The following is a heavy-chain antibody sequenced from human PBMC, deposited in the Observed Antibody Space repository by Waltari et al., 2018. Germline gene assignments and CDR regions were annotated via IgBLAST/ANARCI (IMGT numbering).Heavy chain of an antibody. J-gene: IGHJ4*02. V-gene: IGHV3-23*01. CDR1: GFTFSSYA. CDR2: ISGSGGST. D-gene: IGHD5-18*01. Sequence: EVQLLESGGGLVQPGGSLRLSCAASGFTFSSYAVSWVRQAPGKGLEWVSAISGSGGSTYYADSVKGRFTISRDNSKNTLYLQMNSLRAEDTAVYYCAKAGQLRYYFDYWGQGTLVTVSS. CDR3: AKAGQLRYYFDY.